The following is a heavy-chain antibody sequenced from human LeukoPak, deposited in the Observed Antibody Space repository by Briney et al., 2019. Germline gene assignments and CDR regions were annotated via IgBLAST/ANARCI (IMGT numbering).Heavy chain of an antibody. Sequence: PGGSLRLSSAASGFTFSSYAMSWVRQAPGKGLEWVSAISGSGGSTYYADSVKGRFTISRDNSKNTLYLQMNSLRAEDTAVYDCAKDGGFAYDILTGYYYFDYWGQGTLVTVSS. CDR2: ISGSGGST. D-gene: IGHD3-9*01. CDR3: AKDGGFAYDILTGYYYFDY. J-gene: IGHJ4*02. CDR1: GFTFSSYA. V-gene: IGHV3-23*01.